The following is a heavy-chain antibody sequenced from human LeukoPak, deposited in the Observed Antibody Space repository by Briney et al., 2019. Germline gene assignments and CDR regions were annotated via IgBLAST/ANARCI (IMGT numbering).Heavy chain of an antibody. V-gene: IGHV1-2*02. CDR3: ARTLFRSGWASGY. CDR2: INPNSGGT. J-gene: IGHJ4*02. D-gene: IGHD3-10*01. CDR1: GYTFTGYY. Sequence: ASVKVSCKASGYTFTGYYMHWVRQAPGQGLEWMGWINPNSGGTNYAQKFQGRVTMTRDTSISTAYMELSRLRSDDTAVYYCARTLFRSGWASGYWGQGTLVTVSS.